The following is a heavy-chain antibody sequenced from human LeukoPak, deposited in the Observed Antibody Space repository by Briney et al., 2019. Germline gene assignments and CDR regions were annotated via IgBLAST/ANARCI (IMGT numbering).Heavy chain of an antibody. V-gene: IGHV3-74*01. Sequence: GGSLRLSCAASGFTFSGYWMHWVRQAPGKGLVWVSRIKSDGSSISCADSVKGRFTVSRDNAKNTLHLQMNSLRDEDTAVYFCVRGHSSWEPNWFDPWGQGILVTVSS. CDR1: GFTFSGYW. CDR2: IKSDGSSI. D-gene: IGHD6-13*01. J-gene: IGHJ5*02. CDR3: VRGHSSWEPNWFDP.